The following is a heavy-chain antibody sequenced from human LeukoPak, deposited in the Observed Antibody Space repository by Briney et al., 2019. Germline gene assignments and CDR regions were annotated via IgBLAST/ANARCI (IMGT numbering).Heavy chain of an antibody. V-gene: IGHV3-48*04. CDR2: ISISSSTI. D-gene: IGHD4-17*01. J-gene: IGHJ4*02. CDR1: GFTFSNYN. Sequence: GGSLRLSCAASGFTFSNYNMNWVRQAPGKGLEWVSYISISSSTIHYADSVKGRFTISRDNAKNSLYLQMNSLRAEDTAVYYCARVTTTYDYWGQGTLVTVSS. CDR3: ARVTTTYDY.